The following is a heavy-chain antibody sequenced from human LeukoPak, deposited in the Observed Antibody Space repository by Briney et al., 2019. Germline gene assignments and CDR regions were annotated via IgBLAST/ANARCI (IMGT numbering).Heavy chain of an antibody. V-gene: IGHV4-59*02. D-gene: IGHD7-27*01. CDR2: IYYTGTT. Sequence: PSETLSLTCTVSGGSVSDYYWSWIRQSPGKGLEWIGYIYYTGTTSYNPSLRSRVSMSADTSKNQFSLKLSSVTAADTAVYYCASRKLGNDYWGQGTLVTVSS. CDR1: GGSVSDYY. CDR3: ASRKLGNDY. J-gene: IGHJ4*02.